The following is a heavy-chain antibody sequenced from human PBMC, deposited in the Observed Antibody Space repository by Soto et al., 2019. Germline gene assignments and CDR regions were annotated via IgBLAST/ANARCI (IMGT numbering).Heavy chain of an antibody. CDR1: GYTFSSYY. CDR3: ARGAVRYCSGGSCPGGY. V-gene: IGHV1-46*01. Sequence: TSVKVSCKASGYTFSSYYMHWVQQAPGQGHERKGLINPSGNYTTYAQKFQGRVNMTRDTSTTTVYMELSSLRSEDTAVYYCARGAVRYCSGGSCPGGYWGQGTLVSVSS. J-gene: IGHJ4*02. CDR2: INPSGNYT. D-gene: IGHD2-15*01.